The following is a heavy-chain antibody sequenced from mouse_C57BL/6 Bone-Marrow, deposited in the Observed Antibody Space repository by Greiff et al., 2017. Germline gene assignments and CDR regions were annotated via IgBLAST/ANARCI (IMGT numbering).Heavy chain of an antibody. CDR3: TTLKDYDGYFDV. J-gene: IGHJ1*03. V-gene: IGHV14-4*01. CDR1: GFNIKDDY. Sequence: EVKLMESGAELVRPGASVKLSCTASGFNIKDDYMHWVKQRPEQGLEWIGWIDPENGDTEYASKFQGKATITADTSSNTAYLQLSSLTSEDTAVYYCTTLKDYDGYFDVWGTGTTVTVSS. CDR2: IDPENGDT. D-gene: IGHD2-4*01.